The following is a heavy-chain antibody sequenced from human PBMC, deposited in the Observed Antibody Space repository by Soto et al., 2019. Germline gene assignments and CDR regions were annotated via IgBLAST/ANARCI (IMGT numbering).Heavy chain of an antibody. V-gene: IGHV1-18*01. CDR1: GYTFTSYG. Sequence: QVHLVQSGAEVRKPGASVKVSCKGSGYTFTSYGITWVRQAPGQGLEWMGWISAHDGTTNYAQKLPGRVTVTRDTATSTAYMELRSLRSDDTAVYYCARGRYGDYWGQGALVTVSS. CDR2: ISAHDGTT. D-gene: IGHD1-1*01. CDR3: ARGRYGDY. J-gene: IGHJ4*02.